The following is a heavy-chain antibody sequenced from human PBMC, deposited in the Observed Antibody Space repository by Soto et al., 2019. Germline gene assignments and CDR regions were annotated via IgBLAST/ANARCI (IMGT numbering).Heavy chain of an antibody. CDR2: IYYSGST. D-gene: IGHD2-15*01. CDR1: GGSISSYY. V-gene: IGHV4-59*01. Sequence: SETLSLTCTVSGGSISSYYWSWIRQPPGKGLEWIGYIYYSGSTNYNPSLKSRVTISVDTSKNQFSLKLSPVTAADTAVYYCAREEVDPGYFDYWGQGTLVTVSS. CDR3: AREEVDPGYFDY. J-gene: IGHJ4*02.